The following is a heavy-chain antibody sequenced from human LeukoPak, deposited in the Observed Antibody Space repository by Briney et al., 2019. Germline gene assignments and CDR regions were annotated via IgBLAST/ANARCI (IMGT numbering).Heavy chain of an antibody. J-gene: IGHJ4*02. CDR1: GFTFSSYS. V-gene: IGHV3-21*01. CDR2: ISSSSSYI. CDR3: ARVAVVIRGYFDY. Sequence: GGSLRLSCAASGFTFSSYSMNWVRQAPGKGLEWVSSISSSSSYIYYADSVKGRFTISRDNAKNSLYLQMNSLRAEDTAVYYCARVAVVIRGYFDYWGQGTLVTVSS. D-gene: IGHD3-22*01.